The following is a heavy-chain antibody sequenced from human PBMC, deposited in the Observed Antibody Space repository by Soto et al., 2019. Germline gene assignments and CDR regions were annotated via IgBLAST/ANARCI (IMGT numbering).Heavy chain of an antibody. CDR2: IYSGGST. J-gene: IGHJ3*02. Sequence: EVQLVESGGGLVQPGGSLRLSCAASGFTVSSNYMSWVRQAAGKGLEWVSVIYSGGSTYYADSVKGRFTISRHNSKNTLYLQMNSLRAEDTAVYYCAGATTDDAFDIWGQGTMVTVSS. CDR1: GFTVSSNY. V-gene: IGHV3-53*04. D-gene: IGHD4-17*01. CDR3: AGATTDDAFDI.